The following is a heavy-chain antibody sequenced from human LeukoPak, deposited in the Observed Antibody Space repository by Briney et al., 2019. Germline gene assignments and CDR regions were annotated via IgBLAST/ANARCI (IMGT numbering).Heavy chain of an antibody. V-gene: IGHV1-46*01. D-gene: IGHD1-26*01. Sequence: ASVKVSCKASGYTFTSYYIHWVRQAPGQGLEWMGLINPSAGSTSYAQKFQGRVTMTRDTSTSTVYMELSGLRSEDTAVYYRARALAKSGSYSDWGQGTLVTVSS. CDR3: ARALAKSGSYSD. CDR1: GYTFTSYY. J-gene: IGHJ4*02. CDR2: INPSAGST.